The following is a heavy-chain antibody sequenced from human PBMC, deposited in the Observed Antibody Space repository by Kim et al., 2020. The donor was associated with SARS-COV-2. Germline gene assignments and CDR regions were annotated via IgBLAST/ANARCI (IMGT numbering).Heavy chain of an antibody. V-gene: IGHV3-33*01. Sequence: GGSLRLSCAASGFTFSSYGMHWVRQAPGKGLEWVAVIWYDGSNKYYADSVKGRFTISRDNSKNTLYLQMNSLRAEDTAVYYCARDYAPGYSGYDYDLAVAGTRYYYYGMDVWGQGTTVTVSS. D-gene: IGHD5-12*01. CDR1: GFTFSSYG. CDR3: ARDYAPGYSGYDYDLAVAGTRYYYYGMDV. J-gene: IGHJ6*02. CDR2: IWYDGSNK.